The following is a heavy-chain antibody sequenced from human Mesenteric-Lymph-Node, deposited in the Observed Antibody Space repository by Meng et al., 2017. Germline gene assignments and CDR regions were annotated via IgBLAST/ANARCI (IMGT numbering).Heavy chain of an antibody. J-gene: IGHJ3*01. V-gene: IGHV3-15*07. CDR2: VKSRSDGGTI. D-gene: IGHD2-15*01. CDR1: GFTFSNAW. CDR3: ATDALDCRGDSCYNAFDL. Sequence: GGSLRLSCAGPGFTFSNAWMHWVRQAPGKGLEWVGRVKSRSDGGTIDYAVPVQGRFTTSRDDSRDLLYLQMNSLKTEDTAVYYCATDALDCRGDSCYNAFDLWGQGTMVTVSS.